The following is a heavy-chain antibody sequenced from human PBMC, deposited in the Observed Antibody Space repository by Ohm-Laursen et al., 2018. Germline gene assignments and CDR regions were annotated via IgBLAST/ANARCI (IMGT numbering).Heavy chain of an antibody. V-gene: IGHV3-23*01. CDR3: ARASSSIAVAGLDY. CDR1: GFAFSAYN. Sequence: GSLRLSCTASGFAFSAYNMYWVRQAPGKGLEWVSAISGSGGSTYYADSVKGRFTISRDNSKNTLYLQMNSLRAEDTAVYYCARASSSIAVAGLDYWGQGTLVTVSS. CDR2: ISGSGGST. D-gene: IGHD6-19*01. J-gene: IGHJ4*02.